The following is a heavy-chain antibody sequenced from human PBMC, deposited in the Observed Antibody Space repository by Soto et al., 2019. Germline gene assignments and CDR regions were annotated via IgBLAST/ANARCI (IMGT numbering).Heavy chain of an antibody. J-gene: IGHJ6*02. V-gene: IGHV4-59*12. CDR3: ARENSGMDV. CDR2: IYYSGST. Sequence: PSATLSLTCTVSGGSISIYFWSWIRQPPGKGLEWIGHIYYSGSTNYNPSLKSRVTISVDTSKNQFSLKLSSVTAADTAVYYCARENSGMDVWRQGTTVTVSS. CDR1: GGSISIYF.